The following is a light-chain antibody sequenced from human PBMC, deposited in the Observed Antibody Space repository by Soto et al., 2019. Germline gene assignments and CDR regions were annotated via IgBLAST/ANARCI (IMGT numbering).Light chain of an antibody. V-gene: IGKV4-1*01. Sequence: DIVMTQSPDSVAVSLGERATINCKSSQSVLYSPNNKNYLAWYQQKPGQPPKLLIYWASTRESGVPDRFSGSGSGTDFSLTVSSLQAEDVAVYFCLQYYSTPWTFGQGTKVEVK. CDR2: WAS. J-gene: IGKJ1*01. CDR1: QSVLYSPNNKNY. CDR3: LQYYSTPWT.